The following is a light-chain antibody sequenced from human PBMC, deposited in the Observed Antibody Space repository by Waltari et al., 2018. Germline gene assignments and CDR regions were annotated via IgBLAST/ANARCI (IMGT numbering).Light chain of an antibody. CDR1: QSVSRIY. Sequence: EIVLTQSPGTLSLSPGERATLSCRASQSVSRIYLAWYQQKPGQSPRLLIYGASSRATGIPDRFSGSGSGTDFTLTISRLEPEDFAVYYCQQYGSSPDTFGQGTKLEIK. CDR3: QQYGSSPDT. V-gene: IGKV3-20*01. J-gene: IGKJ2*01. CDR2: GAS.